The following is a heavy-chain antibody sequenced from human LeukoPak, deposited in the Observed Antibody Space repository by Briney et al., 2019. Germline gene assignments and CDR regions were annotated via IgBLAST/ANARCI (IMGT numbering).Heavy chain of an antibody. J-gene: IGHJ5*02. CDR2: IYYSGST. V-gene: IGHV4-39*02. CDR3: ARDSPYDFWSGYYPSGWFDP. CDR1: GGSISSSTYY. Sequence: SETLSLTCSVSGGSISSSTYYWGWIRQPPGKGLEWIGSIYYSGSTYYNPSLKSRVTISVDTSKNQFSLKLSSVTAADTAVYYCARDSPYDFWSGYYPSGWFDPWGQGTLVTVSS. D-gene: IGHD3-3*01.